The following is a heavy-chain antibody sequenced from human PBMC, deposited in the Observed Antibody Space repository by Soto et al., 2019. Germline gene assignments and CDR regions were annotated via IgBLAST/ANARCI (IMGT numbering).Heavy chain of an antibody. Sequence: QVQLVQSGAEVKKPGSSVKVSCKASGGTFSSYAISWVRQAPGQGLEWMGGIIPIFGTANYAQKFQGRVTITADESTSTAYMELSSLRSEDTAVYYCARYYYGSGSYYTAEYYYGMDVWGQGTTVTVSS. CDR3: ARYYYGSGSYYTAEYYYGMDV. D-gene: IGHD3-10*01. CDR1: GGTFSSYA. V-gene: IGHV1-69*01. CDR2: IIPIFGTA. J-gene: IGHJ6*02.